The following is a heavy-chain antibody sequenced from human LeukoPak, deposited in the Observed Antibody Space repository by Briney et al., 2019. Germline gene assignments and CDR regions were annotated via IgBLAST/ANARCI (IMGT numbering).Heavy chain of an antibody. J-gene: IGHJ5*02. CDR1: GGSISSGSYY. Sequence: SETLSLTCTVSGGSISSGSYYWSWIRQPAGKGLEWIGRIYTSGSTNYNPSLKSRVTISVDTSKNQFSLKLSSVTAADTAVYYCARTPKISRSYYGSGSYVRRTNWFDPWGQGTLVTVSS. CDR3: ARTPKISRSYYGSGSYVRRTNWFDP. V-gene: IGHV4-61*02. CDR2: IYTSGST. D-gene: IGHD3-10*01.